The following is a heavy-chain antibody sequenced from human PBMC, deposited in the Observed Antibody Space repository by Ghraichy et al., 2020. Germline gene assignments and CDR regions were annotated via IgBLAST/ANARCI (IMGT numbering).Heavy chain of an antibody. CDR3: TTFEMAGPDY. D-gene: IGHD6-19*01. V-gene: IGHV3-74*01. CDR1: GFTLSHSG. J-gene: IGHJ4*01. CDR2: INSDGTGT. Sequence: GGSLRLSCVASGFTLSHSGIHWVRQAPGKGLVWVSRINSDGTGTSYADSVKGRFTISRDNSKNTVYLQMNSLRVEDTAVYYCTTFEMAGPDYWGHGTLVTVSS.